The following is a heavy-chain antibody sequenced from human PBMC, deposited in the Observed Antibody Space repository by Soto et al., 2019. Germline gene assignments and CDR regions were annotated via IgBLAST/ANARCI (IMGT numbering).Heavy chain of an antibody. V-gene: IGHV3-23*01. CDR1: GFNLRNYS. CDR2: ISANDVGT. Sequence: GSLKISWEASGFNLRNYSLSWVRQAPGKGLEWVSLISANDVGTYYAESVKTRFTISTDQSRNTVYLQMDSLRADDTAIYYFSKAKNDSNWDNRPPFDYWGQGTLVTVSS. D-gene: IGHD7-27*01. J-gene: IGHJ4*02. CDR3: SKAKNDSNWDNRPPFDY.